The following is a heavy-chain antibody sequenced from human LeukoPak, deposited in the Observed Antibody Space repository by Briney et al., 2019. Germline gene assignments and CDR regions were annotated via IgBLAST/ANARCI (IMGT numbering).Heavy chain of an antibody. CDR1: GFTFSSYS. CDR3: ARDYHYGSGSSLDY. CDR2: ITSSSGYI. Sequence: PGGSLRLSCAASGFTFSSYSMNWVRQAPGKGLAWVSSITSSSGYIYYADSVKGRFTISRDNAKNSLYLQMNSLRAEDTAVYYCARDYHYGSGSSLDYWGQGTLVTVSS. D-gene: IGHD3-10*01. V-gene: IGHV3-21*01. J-gene: IGHJ4*02.